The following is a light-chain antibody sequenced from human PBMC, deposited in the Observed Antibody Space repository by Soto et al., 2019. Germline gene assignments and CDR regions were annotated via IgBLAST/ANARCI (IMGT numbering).Light chain of an antibody. CDR3: QQTYTSIT. J-gene: IGKJ5*01. V-gene: IGKV3-15*01. Sequence: IIMTPSPATLSVSPGERAPLSCRASQSVSSNLAWYQQKPGQAPRLLIYGASTRATGIPARFSGSGSGTDFTLTITGLQPEDFGTYFCQQTYTSITFGQGTRLEIK. CDR1: QSVSSN. CDR2: GAS.